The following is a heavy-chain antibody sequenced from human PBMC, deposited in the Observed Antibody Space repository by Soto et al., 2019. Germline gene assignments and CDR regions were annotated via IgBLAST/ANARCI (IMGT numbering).Heavy chain of an antibody. Sequence: GGSLRLSCAASGFTFSSYSMNWVRQAPGKGLEWVSSISSSSSYIYYADSVKGRFTISRDNAKNSLYLQMNSLRAEDTAVYYCARGYCSSTSCFLEEYYFDYWGQGTLVTVSS. CDR3: ARGYCSSTSCFLEEYYFDY. D-gene: IGHD2-2*01. CDR1: GFTFSSYS. J-gene: IGHJ4*02. V-gene: IGHV3-21*01. CDR2: ISSSSSYI.